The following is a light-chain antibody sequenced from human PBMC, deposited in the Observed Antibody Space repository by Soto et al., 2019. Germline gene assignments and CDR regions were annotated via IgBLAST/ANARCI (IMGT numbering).Light chain of an antibody. CDR3: QHSYYTTRP. Sequence: IQMTQSPGSLSASLGDRVTMAXRARETISRYFNWYQQQSGXVPEXXXAHXSNLQSGVPSRLTGSGSATHVTLTISGLEPTDFAIYFFQHSYYTTRPFCQGTRREI. V-gene: IGKV1-39*01. CDR2: HXS. J-gene: IGKJ5*01. CDR1: ETISRY.